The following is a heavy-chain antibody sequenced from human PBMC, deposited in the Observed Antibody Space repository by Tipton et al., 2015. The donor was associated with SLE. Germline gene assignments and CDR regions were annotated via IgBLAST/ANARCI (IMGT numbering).Heavy chain of an antibody. V-gene: IGHV3-7*01. CDR3: ANLWFGVGAS. CDR2: INEAGSEE. Sequence: GSLRLSCAASGLTFPTYWMTWVRQASGKGLEWVANINEAGSEEYYVDSVKGRFTVSRDNAKKSLYLLMNSLRVEDTAVYYCANLWFGVGASWGQGTLVTVSS. CDR1: GLTFPTYW. J-gene: IGHJ5*02. D-gene: IGHD3-10*01.